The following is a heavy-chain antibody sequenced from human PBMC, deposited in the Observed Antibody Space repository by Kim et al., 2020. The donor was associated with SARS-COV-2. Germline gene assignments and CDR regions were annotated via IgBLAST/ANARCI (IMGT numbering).Heavy chain of an antibody. D-gene: IGHD4-17*01. V-gene: IGHV3-33*05. CDR2: ISYDERSK. Sequence: GGSLRLSCAGTGFRFSSYGMHWVRQAPGKGLEWVAVISYDERSKYYADSVKGRFTISRDNSKNTLYLQMDSLRAEDTAVYYCATLPRQVTTTKNFDSWGQGTLVTVSS. J-gene: IGHJ4*02. CDR3: ATLPRQVTTTKNFDS. CDR1: GFRFSSYG.